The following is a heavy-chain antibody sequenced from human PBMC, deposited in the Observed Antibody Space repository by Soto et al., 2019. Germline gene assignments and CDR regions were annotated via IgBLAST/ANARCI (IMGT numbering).Heavy chain of an antibody. CDR3: GKERRRRDSFVCSY. CDR2: ISGDGADT. J-gene: IGHJ4*02. V-gene: IGHV3-23*01. Sequence: GGALRLSCAAPGFTFSGYAMRWGRQAPGEGLEWVSAISGDGADTSYADSVRGRFTISRDNSKDTLFLQMNSLRADDTAVYYCGKERRRRDSFVCSYWGQAILVTVS. D-gene: IGHD3-9*01. CDR1: GFTFSGYA.